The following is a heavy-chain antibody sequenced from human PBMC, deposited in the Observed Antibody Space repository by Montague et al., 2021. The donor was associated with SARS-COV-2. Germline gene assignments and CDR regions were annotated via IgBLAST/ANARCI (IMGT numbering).Heavy chain of an antibody. CDR2: SNHSGSA. J-gene: IGHJ6*02. D-gene: IGHD3-10*01. V-gene: IGHV4-34*01. Sequence: SETLSLTCAVYGGPFSGYGWSWSRQPPETGLDWMGESNHSGSANYNPSLKSRVTISVDTAKNQFSLKLSSVTAADTDVDDCERVRSYGSGTFLGMDVWGQGTPVTVSS. CDR3: ERVRSYGSGTFLGMDV. CDR1: GGPFSGYG.